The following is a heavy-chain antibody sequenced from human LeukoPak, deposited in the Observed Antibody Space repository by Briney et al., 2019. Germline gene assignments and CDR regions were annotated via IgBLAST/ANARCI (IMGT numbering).Heavy chain of an antibody. Sequence: SETLSLTCGVSGYSISSHYSGWIRQPPGKGLEWIGTIYHRGITYYNPSLKSRVTISVDTSKNQFSLKLSSVTAADTAVYYCARTVVAATNWFDPWGQGTPVTVSS. D-gene: IGHD2-15*01. CDR1: GYSISSHY. CDR2: IYHRGIT. J-gene: IGHJ5*02. V-gene: IGHV4-38-2*01. CDR3: ARTVVAATNWFDP.